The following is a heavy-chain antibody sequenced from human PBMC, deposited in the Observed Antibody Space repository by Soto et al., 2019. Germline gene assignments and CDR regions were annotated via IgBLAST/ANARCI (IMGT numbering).Heavy chain of an antibody. CDR1: EFTFNTYA. Sequence: QAQLVESGGGVVQPGRSLRLSCAASEFTFNTYAMHWVRQAPGKGLEWVAVIAYDGNDKYYADSVKGRFTISRDNSKNTLYLQLNTLRPEDTAMYYCARDVGNYVPYYYGMDVWGQGPTVTFSS. V-gene: IGHV3-30*03. J-gene: IGHJ6*02. D-gene: IGHD1-7*01. CDR3: ARDVGNYVPYYYGMDV. CDR2: IAYDGNDK.